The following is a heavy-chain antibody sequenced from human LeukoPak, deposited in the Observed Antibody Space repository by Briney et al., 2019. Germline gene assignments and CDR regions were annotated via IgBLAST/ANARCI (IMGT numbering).Heavy chain of an antibody. D-gene: IGHD2-21*02. CDR3: ARDNCGGDCYRYYYGMDV. Sequence: MSSQTLSLTCTVSVGSISSGSYYWSWIRQPAGKGLEWIGRIYTSGSTNYNPSLKSRVTISVDTSKNQFSLKLSSVTAADTAVYYCARDNCGGDCYRYYYGMDVWGQGTTVTVSS. CDR2: IYTSGST. J-gene: IGHJ6*02. CDR1: VGSISSGSYY. V-gene: IGHV4-61*02.